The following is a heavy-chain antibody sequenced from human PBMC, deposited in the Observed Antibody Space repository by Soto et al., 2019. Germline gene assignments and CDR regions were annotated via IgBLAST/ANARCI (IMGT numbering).Heavy chain of an antibody. D-gene: IGHD3-9*01. J-gene: IGHJ4*02. CDR2: MSPKTGNT. Sequence: QVQLVQSGAEVKKPGASVKVSCKASGYTFTSYDINWVRQASGQGLEWIGWMSPKTGNTGYAQKFQVRVTMTRNPSISTAYMELSSLTSEDTAVYYCTRGPPDWEFDYWGQGTLVPVS. CDR1: GYTFTSYD. CDR3: TRGPPDWEFDY. V-gene: IGHV1-8*01.